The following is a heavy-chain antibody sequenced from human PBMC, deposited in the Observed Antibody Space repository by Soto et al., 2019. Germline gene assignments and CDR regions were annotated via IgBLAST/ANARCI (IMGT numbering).Heavy chain of an antibody. D-gene: IGHD2-15*01. CDR1: GGTFSSYA. CDR2: IIPIFGTA. CDR3: AREEVNGYCSGGSCYYDAFDI. V-gene: IGHV1-69*13. Sequence: ASVKVSCKAPGGTFSSYAISWVRQAPGQGLEWMGGIIPIFGTANYAQKFQGRVTITADESTSTAYMELSSLRSEDTAVYYCAREEVNGYCSGGSCYYDAFDIWGQGTMVTVSS. J-gene: IGHJ3*02.